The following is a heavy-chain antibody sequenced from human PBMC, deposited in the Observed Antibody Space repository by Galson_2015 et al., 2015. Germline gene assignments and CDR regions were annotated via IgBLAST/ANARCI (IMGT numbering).Heavy chain of an antibody. D-gene: IGHD3-22*01. CDR1: GFTFSNAW. J-gene: IGHJ3*02. Sequence: SVRLSCAASGFTFSNAWMSWVRQAPGKGLEWVGRIKSKTDGGTTDYDAPVKGRFTISRDESKNTLYLQMNSLKTEDSAVYYCTTEPQPYVYDSSGYYQPDAFDIWGQGTMVTVSS. V-gene: IGHV3-15*01. CDR2: IKSKTDGGTT. CDR3: TTEPQPYVYDSSGYYQPDAFDI.